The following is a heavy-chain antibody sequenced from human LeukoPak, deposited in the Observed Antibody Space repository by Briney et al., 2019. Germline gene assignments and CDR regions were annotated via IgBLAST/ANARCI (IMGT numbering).Heavy chain of an antibody. CDR3: ARDFVGGGSAGGY. CDR2: INPKSGGT. V-gene: IGHV1-2*02. J-gene: IGHJ4*02. D-gene: IGHD3-10*01. Sequence: ASVKVSCKASGYTFTGYYMHWVRQAPGQGLEWMGWINPKSGGTNFAHKFQGRVALTTDTSMSTAYMELSALRSDDTAVYYCARDFVGGGSAGGYWGQGTLVTVSS. CDR1: GYTFTGYY.